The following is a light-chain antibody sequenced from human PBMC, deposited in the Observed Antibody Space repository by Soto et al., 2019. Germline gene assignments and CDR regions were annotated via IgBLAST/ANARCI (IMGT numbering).Light chain of an antibody. CDR1: QSVTTF. Sequence: EVELTQSPATLSLSPGESATLSCRASQSVTTFFAWYQQKPGLPPRLLIYDAYNRATGIPPRFSGSGSGTDFTLTISSLEPEDSAVYYCQQRHMWPITFGQGTRLEIK. J-gene: IGKJ5*01. CDR2: DAY. V-gene: IGKV3-11*01. CDR3: QQRHMWPIT.